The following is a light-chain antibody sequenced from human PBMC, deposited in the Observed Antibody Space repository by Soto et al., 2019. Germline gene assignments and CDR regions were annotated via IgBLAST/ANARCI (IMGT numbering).Light chain of an antibody. J-gene: IGKJ1*01. CDR1: QSVSSY. V-gene: IGKV3-15*01. Sequence: EIVLTQSPATLSLSPGERATLSCRASQSVSSYLAWYQQKPGQAPRLLIYGASTRATSFPARFSGSGSGTDFTLTISSLQSEDFAVYYCQQYNNWPWTFGQGTKVEIK. CDR3: QQYNNWPWT. CDR2: GAS.